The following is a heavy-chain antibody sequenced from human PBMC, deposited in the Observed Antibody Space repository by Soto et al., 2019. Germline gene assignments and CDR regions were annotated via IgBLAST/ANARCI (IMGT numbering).Heavy chain of an antibody. D-gene: IGHD2-15*01. CDR3: ARLRGTVVIMANNWIDP. J-gene: IGHJ5*02. CDR1: GYSFTNYW. V-gene: IGHV5-51*01. Sequence: PGESLKISCTASGYSFTNYWIGWVRQVPGKGLEWMGIIYPGDSDTRYSPSFQGQVTISADKSINTAYLQWSSLKASDTAMYYCARLRGTVVIMANNWIDPWGQGTLVTVSS. CDR2: IYPGDSDT.